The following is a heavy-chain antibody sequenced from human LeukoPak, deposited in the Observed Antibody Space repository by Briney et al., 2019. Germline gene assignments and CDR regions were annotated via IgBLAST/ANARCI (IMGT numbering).Heavy chain of an antibody. Sequence: GGSLRLSCAASGFTFSSYNMNWVRQAPGKGLEWVSYISSGGSPIFYADSVKGRFTISRDNARASLYLQMNSLRAEDTAAYYCGRWMPCGGDCYRIDYWGQGTLVTVSS. J-gene: IGHJ4*02. D-gene: IGHD2-21*02. CDR1: GFTFSSYN. V-gene: IGHV3-48*03. CDR3: GRWMPCGGDCYRIDY. CDR2: ISSGGSPI.